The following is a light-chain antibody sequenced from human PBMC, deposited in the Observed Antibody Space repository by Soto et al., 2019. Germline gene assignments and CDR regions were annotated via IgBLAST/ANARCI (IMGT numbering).Light chain of an antibody. Sequence: EIVVTQSPAKLSVSPGERATLSCRASQNVGSYLAWYQQKFGQAPRLLIYATSNRATGIPDRFSGSGSGTEFTLTISRLEPEDFTVYYCHHYETFGQGTKVDIK. J-gene: IGKJ1*01. CDR2: ATS. CDR1: QNVGSY. V-gene: IGKV3D-15*01. CDR3: HHYET.